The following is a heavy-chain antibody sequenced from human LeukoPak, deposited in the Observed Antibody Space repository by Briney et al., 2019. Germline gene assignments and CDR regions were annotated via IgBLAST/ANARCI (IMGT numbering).Heavy chain of an antibody. CDR2: IKYDGSEK. V-gene: IGHV3-7*01. D-gene: IGHD1/OR15-1a*01. J-gene: IGHJ4*02. CDR1: GFTFSSYP. Sequence: GGSLRLSCVASGFTFSSYPMNWVRQSPGQGLEWVANIKYDGSEKYYVDSVKGRFTISREDAKNSLSLQMDSVRPEDTAVYYCAFNNNFKYWGQGTLVIVSS. CDR3: AFNNNFKY.